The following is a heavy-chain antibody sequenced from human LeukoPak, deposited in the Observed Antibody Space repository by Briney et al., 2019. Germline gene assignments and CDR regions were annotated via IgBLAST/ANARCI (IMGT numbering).Heavy chain of an antibody. CDR1: GYSFTSYW. D-gene: IGHD4-17*01. Sequence: GESLKISCKGSGYSFTSYWIGWVRQMPGEGLEWMGIIYPGDSDTRYSPSFQGQVTISADKSISTAYLQWSSLKASDTAMYYCATDYGGNRRKPVGLVWGQGTLVTVSS. CDR3: ATDYGGNRRKPVGLV. CDR2: IYPGDSDT. V-gene: IGHV5-51*01. J-gene: IGHJ4*02.